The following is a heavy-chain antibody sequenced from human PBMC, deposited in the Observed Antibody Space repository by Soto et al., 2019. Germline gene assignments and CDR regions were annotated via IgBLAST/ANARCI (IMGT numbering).Heavy chain of an antibody. V-gene: IGHV3-48*02. CDR3: ASDHFDC. J-gene: IGHJ4*02. CDR1: GLTFNTYFSTYS. Sequence: EGQLVESGGGLVQPGGSLRLSCAASGLTFNTYFSTYSMNWVRQAPGKGLEWVSYISGSSSTIYYADSVKGRFTISRDNAKNSLYLQMNSLRDEDTAMYYCASDHFDCWGQGTLVTVSS. CDR2: ISGSSSTI.